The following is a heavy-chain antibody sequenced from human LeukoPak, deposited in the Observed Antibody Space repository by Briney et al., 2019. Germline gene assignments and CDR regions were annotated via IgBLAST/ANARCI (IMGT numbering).Heavy chain of an antibody. V-gene: IGHV3-20*04. Sequence: GGSLRLSCAASGFTFDDYGMSWVRQAPGKGLEWVSGINWNGGSTGYADSVKGRFTISRDNAKNSLYLQMNSLRAEDTALYYCARETLMLWSPGLAFDIWGQGTMVTVSS. CDR1: GFTFDDYG. CDR3: ARETLMLWSPGLAFDI. D-gene: IGHD5-18*01. CDR2: INWNGGST. J-gene: IGHJ3*02.